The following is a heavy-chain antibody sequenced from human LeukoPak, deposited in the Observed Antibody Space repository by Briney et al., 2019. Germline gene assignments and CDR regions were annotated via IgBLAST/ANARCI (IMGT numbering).Heavy chain of an antibody. CDR2: MYHSGSS. Sequence: SETLSLTCTVSGYSISSGYYWGWIRQPPGKGLEWIGSMYHSGSSYYNPSLKSRVIFSADTSKNQFSLKLSSVTAADTAVYYCAGGLAVAADAFDIWGQGTMVTVSS. CDR1: GYSISSGYY. CDR3: AGGLAVAADAFDI. V-gene: IGHV4-38-2*02. J-gene: IGHJ3*02. D-gene: IGHD6-19*01.